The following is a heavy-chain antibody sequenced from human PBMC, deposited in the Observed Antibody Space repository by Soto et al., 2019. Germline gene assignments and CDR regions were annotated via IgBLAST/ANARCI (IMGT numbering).Heavy chain of an antibody. V-gene: IGHV3-9*01. Sequence: EVQLVESGGGLVQPGRSLRLSCAASGFTFDDYAMHLVRQCPGKGLEWVSSISWNSGNLGYADSVKGRFTISRDNAKNSLYLQMNSLRGEDTALYYCAKGASTTVFAFTDYWGQGPLVTVSS. D-gene: IGHD4-17*01. CDR3: AKGASTTVFAFTDY. CDR1: GFTFDDYA. CDR2: ISWNSGNL. J-gene: IGHJ4*02.